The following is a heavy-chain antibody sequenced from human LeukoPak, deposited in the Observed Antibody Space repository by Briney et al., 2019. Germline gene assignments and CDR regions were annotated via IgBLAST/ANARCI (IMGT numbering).Heavy chain of an antibody. Sequence: GGSLRLSCAASGFTFSSYGMHWVRQAPGKGLQWVALISHDGSNKYYADSVRGRFTISRDNSKNTLYLQMNSLRAEDTAVYYCARIPEGIVVVPAAYADWYFDLWGRGTLVTVSS. J-gene: IGHJ2*01. CDR1: GFTFSSYG. D-gene: IGHD2-2*01. V-gene: IGHV3-30*03. CDR3: ARIPEGIVVVPAAYADWYFDL. CDR2: ISHDGSNK.